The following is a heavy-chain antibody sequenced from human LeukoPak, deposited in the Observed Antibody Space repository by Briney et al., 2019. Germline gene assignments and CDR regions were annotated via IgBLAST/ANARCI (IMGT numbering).Heavy chain of an antibody. Sequence: HPGGSLRLSCAASGFTFDDYGMPWVRQTPGKGLEWVSLISGDGVSTYYADSVKGRFTISRDNSKNSLYLQMNSLRIEDTAFYYCAKDQVAVAPYYYGMDVWGQGTTVTVSS. CDR3: AKDQVAVAPYYYGMDV. D-gene: IGHD6-19*01. CDR2: ISGDGVST. J-gene: IGHJ6*02. CDR1: GFTFDDYG. V-gene: IGHV3-43*02.